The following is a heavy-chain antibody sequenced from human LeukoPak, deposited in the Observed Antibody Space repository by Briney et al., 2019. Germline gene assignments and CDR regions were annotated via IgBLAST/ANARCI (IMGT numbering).Heavy chain of an antibody. CDR1: GASMSSHY. J-gene: IGHJ5*01. D-gene: IGHD6-13*01. CDR3: ARGLFRSWKWFDC. CDR2: IYYSGGT. Sequence: SETLSLTCTVSGASMSSHYWSWIRQPPGKGLEWIGYIYYSGGTNYNSSLKSRVTISVDTSKNQFSLKLRSVTAADTAVYYCARGLFRSWKWFDCWGQGTLVTVSS. V-gene: IGHV4-59*11.